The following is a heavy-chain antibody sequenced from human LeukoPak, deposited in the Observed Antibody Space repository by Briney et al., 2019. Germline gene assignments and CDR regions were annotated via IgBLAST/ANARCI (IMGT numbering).Heavy chain of an antibody. CDR3: AKSARGYSYGDFAH. V-gene: IGHV3-23*01. J-gene: IGHJ4*02. CDR2: ISGPGGNT. D-gene: IGHD5-18*01. Sequence: GGSLRLSCVASGFIFSDYAMNWVRQAPGKGLQWLSSISGPGGNTYYADSVKGRFTISRDNSKNTLYLQMTSLRAEETALYYCAKSARGYSYGDFAHWGQGTLVTVSS. CDR1: GFIFSDYA.